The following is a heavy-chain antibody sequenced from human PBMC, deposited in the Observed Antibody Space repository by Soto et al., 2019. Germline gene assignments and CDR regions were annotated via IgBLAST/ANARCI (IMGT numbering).Heavy chain of an antibody. D-gene: IGHD1-1*01. J-gene: IGHJ4*02. Sequence: QVQLQQWGAGLLKPSETLSLTCAVYGGSFSGYYWSWIRQPPGKGLEWIGEINHSGSTNYNPSLKSRVTISVDTSKNQFSLKLISVTAADTAVYYCARGRAMTHGTFHYWGQGTLVTVSS. CDR1: GGSFSGYY. CDR2: INHSGST. CDR3: ARGRAMTHGTFHY. V-gene: IGHV4-34*01.